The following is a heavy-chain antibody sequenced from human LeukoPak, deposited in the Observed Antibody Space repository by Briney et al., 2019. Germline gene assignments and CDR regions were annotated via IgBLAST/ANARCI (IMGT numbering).Heavy chain of an antibody. V-gene: IGHV3-66*01. CDR3: ARDPLGSGWYFDY. J-gene: IGHJ4*02. CDR2: IYGGGSA. D-gene: IGHD6-19*01. CDR1: GFTVSSNY. Sequence: GGSLRLSCAASGFTVSSNYMNWVRQAPGKGLEWVSVIYGGGSAYYADSVKGRFTISIDSSRNTLYLQMNSLRAEDTAVYYCARDPLGSGWYFDYWGQGTLVTVSS.